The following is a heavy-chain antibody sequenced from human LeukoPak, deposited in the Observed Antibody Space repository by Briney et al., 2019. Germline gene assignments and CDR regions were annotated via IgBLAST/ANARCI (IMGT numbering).Heavy chain of an antibody. Sequence: SETLSLTCTVSGVSIRSYYWNWVRQSPGRGLEWIGYMHHNGSSHYNPFLKSRVTISVDTSKNHFSLKLNSVTAADTAVYYCAGGYGSSWSFDHWGQGTLVTVSS. CDR1: GVSIRSYY. D-gene: IGHD2-2*01. J-gene: IGHJ4*02. CDR2: MHHNGSS. V-gene: IGHV4-59*01. CDR3: AGGYGSSWSFDH.